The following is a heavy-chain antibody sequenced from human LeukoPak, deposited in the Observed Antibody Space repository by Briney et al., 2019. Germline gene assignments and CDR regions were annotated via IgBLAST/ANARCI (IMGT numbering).Heavy chain of an antibody. V-gene: IGHV3-7*01. CDR2: IKQDGSGK. CDR3: ARGNACDY. Sequence: AGGSLRLSCAASGFTFSSYWKTWVRQAPGKGLEWVANIKQDGSGKYYVDSVKGRFTISRDNAKNSLYLQMNSLRAEDTAVYYCARGNACDYWGQGTLVTVSS. CDR1: GFTFSSYW. D-gene: IGHD2-2*01. J-gene: IGHJ4*02.